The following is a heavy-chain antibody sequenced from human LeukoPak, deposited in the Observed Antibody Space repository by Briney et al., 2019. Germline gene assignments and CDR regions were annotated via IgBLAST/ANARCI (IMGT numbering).Heavy chain of an antibody. CDR2: IHYSGST. Sequence: SQTLSLTCTVSGGSISSGGYYWSWIRQHPGEGLEWIGYIHYSGSTYYNPSLKSRVTISVDTSKNQFSLKLSSVTAADTAVYYCASRYSYGYWFDPWGQGTLVTVSS. D-gene: IGHD5-18*01. J-gene: IGHJ5*02. CDR3: ASRYSYGYWFDP. V-gene: IGHV4-31*03. CDR1: GGSISSGGYY.